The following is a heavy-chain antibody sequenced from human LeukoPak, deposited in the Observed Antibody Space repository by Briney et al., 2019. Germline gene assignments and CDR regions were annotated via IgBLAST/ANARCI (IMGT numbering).Heavy chain of an antibody. J-gene: IGHJ4*02. CDR1: GFTFGDYT. Sequence: GGSLRLSCVTSGFTFGDYTMHWVRQVPGKGLEWLSGITWDGGNIAYADSVKGRFTIPRDNAKSSLYLQMNSLRNEDMAFYFCAKGYTFHGVAHDSGYFDYWGQGTLVTVSS. V-gene: IGHV3-9*03. CDR2: ITWDGGNI. D-gene: IGHD3-3*01. CDR3: AKGYTFHGVAHDSGYFDY.